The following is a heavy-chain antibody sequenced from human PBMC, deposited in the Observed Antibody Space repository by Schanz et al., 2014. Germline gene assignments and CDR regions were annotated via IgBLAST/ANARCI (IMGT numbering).Heavy chain of an antibody. CDR1: GFMFSSYG. CDR3: ARLDPYCRSGTCSRAFDF. J-gene: IGHJ4*02. CDR2: ISYDGSKK. Sequence: QVQLVESGGGVVQPGRSLRLSCAASGFMFSSYGMHWVRQAPGKGLEWVGVISYDGSKKSYADSVRGRITMSRDSSKNTLFLQMNSLRTEDTAVYYCARLDPYCRSGTCSRAFDFWGQGTLVTVSS. D-gene: IGHD2-15*01. V-gene: IGHV3-30*03.